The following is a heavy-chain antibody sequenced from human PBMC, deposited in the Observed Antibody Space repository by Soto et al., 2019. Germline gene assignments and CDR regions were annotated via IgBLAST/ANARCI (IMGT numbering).Heavy chain of an antibody. V-gene: IGHV1-69*02. Sequence: QVQLVQSGAEVKKPGSSVKVSCKASGGTFSSYTISWVRQAPGQGLEWMGRIIPILGIANYAQKFQGRVTITADKSTSTAYMELSSLRSEDTAVYYCARGRITMLVVVRDGMDVWCQGTTVTVS. CDR3: ARGRITMLVVVRDGMDV. D-gene: IGHD3-22*01. J-gene: IGHJ6*02. CDR2: IIPILGIA. CDR1: GGTFSSYT.